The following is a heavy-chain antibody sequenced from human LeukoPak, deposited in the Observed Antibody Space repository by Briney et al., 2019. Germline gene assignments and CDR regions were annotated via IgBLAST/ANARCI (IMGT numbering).Heavy chain of an antibody. CDR2: INVDGSTT. J-gene: IGHJ4*02. V-gene: IGHV3-74*01. D-gene: IGHD3-10*01. Sequence: PGGFLRLSCAASAFTFSPYWMHWVRQAPGKGLVRVSRINVDGSTTNYADSVKGRFTISRDNAKNTLYLQMSSLRAEDTAAYYCVRSLGVTEYWGQGTLVTVSS. CDR1: AFTFSPYW. CDR3: VRSLGVTEY.